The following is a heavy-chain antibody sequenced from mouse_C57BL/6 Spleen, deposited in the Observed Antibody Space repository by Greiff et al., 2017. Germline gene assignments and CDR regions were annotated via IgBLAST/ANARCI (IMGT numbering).Heavy chain of an antibody. D-gene: IGHD1-1*01. CDR2: IYPRSGNT. J-gene: IGHJ2*01. Sequence: VQLQQSGAELARPGASVKLSCKASGYTFTSYGISWVKQRTGQGLEWIGEIYPRSGNTYYNEKFKGKATLTADKSSSTAYMELRSLTSEDSAVYFCARGTTVVAPGGRYFDYWGQGTTLTVSS. CDR3: ARGTTVVAPGGRYFDY. V-gene: IGHV1-81*01. CDR1: GYTFTSYG.